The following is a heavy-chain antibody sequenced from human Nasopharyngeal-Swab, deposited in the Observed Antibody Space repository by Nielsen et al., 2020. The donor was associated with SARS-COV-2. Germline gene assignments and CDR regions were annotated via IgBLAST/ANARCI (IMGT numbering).Heavy chain of an antibody. CDR2: IGTAGDT. J-gene: IGHJ3*02. CDR1: GFTFSSYD. Sequence: GESLEISCAASGFTFSSYDMHWVRQAKGKGLEWVPTIGTAGDTYYPGSVKGRFTISRENAKSSLYLQMNSLRAGDTAVYYCARDKGADAFDIWGQGTMVTVSS. V-gene: IGHV3-13*04. CDR3: ARDKGADAFDI.